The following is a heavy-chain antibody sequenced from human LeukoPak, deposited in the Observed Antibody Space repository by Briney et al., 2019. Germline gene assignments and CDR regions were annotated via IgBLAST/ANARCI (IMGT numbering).Heavy chain of an antibody. V-gene: IGHV5-51*01. CDR3: ARHEAPGPEVRFDP. D-gene: IGHD1-14*01. CDR2: IYPADSYT. Sequence: GESLKISCQVSGYIFTHYWIGWVRHMPGNGLESMGIIYPADSYTNYSPSFQGHVTISADKSISTAYLQWSSLKASDTAMYYCARHEAPGPEVRFDPWGQGTLVTVSS. CDR1: GYIFTHYW. J-gene: IGHJ5*02.